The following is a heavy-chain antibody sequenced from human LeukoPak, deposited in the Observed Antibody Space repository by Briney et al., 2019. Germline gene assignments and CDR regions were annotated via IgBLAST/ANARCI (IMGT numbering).Heavy chain of an antibody. J-gene: IGHJ4*02. CDR1: GYSFTSYW. CDR2: IYPGDSDT. CDR3: ARLGAVDIVATTSYFDY. D-gene: IGHD5-12*01. Sequence: PGASLQISCKGSGYSFTSYWIGWVRQLPGKGLEWMGIIYPGDSDTRYSPSFQGQVTISADKSISTPYLQWSSLKASDTAMYYCARLGAVDIVATTSYFDYWGQGTLVTVSS. V-gene: IGHV5-51*01.